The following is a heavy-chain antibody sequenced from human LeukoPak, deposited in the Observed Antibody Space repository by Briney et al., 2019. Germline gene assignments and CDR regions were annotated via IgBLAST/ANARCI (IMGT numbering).Heavy chain of an antibody. V-gene: IGHV3-23*01. D-gene: IGHD3-10*01. CDR1: GFTFSSNS. Sequence: PGGSLRLSCAASGFTFSSNSMSWVRQAPGKGLEWVSVITANGGRTYYADSVKGRFTISRDNSKNTLSLQMNSLRADDTAVYYCAKDAVAPGSGGDYFDYWGQGTLVTVSS. CDR3: AKDAVAPGSGGDYFDY. CDR2: ITANGGRT. J-gene: IGHJ4*02.